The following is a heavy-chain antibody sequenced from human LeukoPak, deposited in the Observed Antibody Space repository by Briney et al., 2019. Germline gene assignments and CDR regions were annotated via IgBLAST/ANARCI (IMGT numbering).Heavy chain of an antibody. CDR2: INHSGST. Sequence: SETLSLTCAVYGGSFSGYYWSWIRQPPGKGLEWIGEINHSGSTNYNPSLKSRVTISVGTSKNQFSLKLSSVTAADTAVYYCARDRFGGSYSNFDYWGQGTLVTVSS. J-gene: IGHJ4*02. V-gene: IGHV4-34*01. D-gene: IGHD1-26*01. CDR3: ARDRFGGSYSNFDY. CDR1: GGSFSGYY.